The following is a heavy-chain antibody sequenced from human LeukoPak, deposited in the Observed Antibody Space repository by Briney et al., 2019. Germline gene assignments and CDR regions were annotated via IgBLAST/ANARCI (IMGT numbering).Heavy chain of an antibody. D-gene: IGHD6-19*01. CDR2: INAGNGNT. V-gene: IGHV1-3*01. CDR3: ARVSSSGWSYYLDY. Sequence: ASVKVSCKASGYTFTSYAMHWVRQAPGQRLEWMGWINAGNGNTKYSQKFQGRVTITRDTSASTAYMELSSLRSEDTAVYYCARVSSSGWSYYLDYWGQGTLVTVSS. CDR1: GYTFTSYA. J-gene: IGHJ4*02.